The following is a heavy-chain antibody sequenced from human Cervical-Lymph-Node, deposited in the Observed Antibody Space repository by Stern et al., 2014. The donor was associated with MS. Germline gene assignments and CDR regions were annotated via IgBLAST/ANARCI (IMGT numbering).Heavy chain of an antibody. CDR3: VRGGFSYGYGLDA. CDR2: MTPNNANT. D-gene: IGHD5-18*01. Sequence: VQLVQSGSQGRKPGASVKVSCQASGYNFISYDIFWVRQATGHGLEWMGVMTPNNANTGHAQKFQGRVTMTMTISISTAYMELSSLRSDDTAVYYCVRGGFSYGYGLDAWGQGTAVIVSS. CDR1: GYNFISYD. J-gene: IGHJ6*02. V-gene: IGHV1-8*01.